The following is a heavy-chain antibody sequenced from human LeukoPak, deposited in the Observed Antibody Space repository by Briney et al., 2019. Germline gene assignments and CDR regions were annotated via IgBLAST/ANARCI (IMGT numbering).Heavy chain of an antibody. Sequence: SETLSLTCTVSGGSIRCYYWSWIRQPPGKGLEWIGYIYYSGSTNYNPSLKSRVTISVDTSKNQFSLKLTSVTAADTAVYYCARGDGYNYVDYFDYWGQGTLVTVSS. CDR3: ARGDGYNYVDYFDY. D-gene: IGHD5-24*01. J-gene: IGHJ4*02. CDR2: IYYSGST. V-gene: IGHV4-59*08. CDR1: GGSIRCYY.